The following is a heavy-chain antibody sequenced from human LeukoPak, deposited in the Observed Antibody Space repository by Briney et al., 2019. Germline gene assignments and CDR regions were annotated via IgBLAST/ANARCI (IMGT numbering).Heavy chain of an antibody. CDR3: AKDSGDGYNTYNWFDP. Sequence: GGSVRLSCAASGFTFDDYAMHWVRQAPGKGLEWVSGISWNSGSIGYADSVKGRFTISRDNAKNSLYLQMNSLRAEDTALYYCAKDSGDGYNTYNWFDPWGQGTLVTVSS. D-gene: IGHD5-24*01. CDR1: GFTFDDYA. CDR2: ISWNSGSI. V-gene: IGHV3-9*01. J-gene: IGHJ5*02.